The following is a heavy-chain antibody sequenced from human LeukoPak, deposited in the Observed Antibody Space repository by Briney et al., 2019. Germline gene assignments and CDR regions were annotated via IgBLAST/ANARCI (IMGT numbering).Heavy chain of an antibody. CDR3: ARQGRGYSYGYGGLFAFDI. J-gene: IGHJ3*02. CDR2: IYYSGST. Sequence: SETLSLTYTVSGGSISSSSYYWGWIRQPPGKGLEWIGSIYYSGSTYYNPSLKSRVTISVDTSKNQFSLKLSSVTAADTAVYYCARQGRGYSYGYGGLFAFDIWGQGTMVTVSS. V-gene: IGHV4-39*01. CDR1: GGSISSSSYY. D-gene: IGHD5-18*01.